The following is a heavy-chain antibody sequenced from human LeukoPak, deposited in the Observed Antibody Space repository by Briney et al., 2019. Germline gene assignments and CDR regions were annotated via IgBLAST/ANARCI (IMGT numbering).Heavy chain of an antibody. D-gene: IGHD2-2*01. J-gene: IGHJ5*02. CDR2: INPNSGGT. CDR3: ARGGGYCSSTSCSNWFDP. Sequence: ASVKVSCKASGYTFTGYYMHWVRQAPGQGLEWMGWINPNSGGTNYAQKFQGRVTMTRDTSISTAYMELSRLRSDDTAVYYCARGGGYCSSTSCSNWFDPWGQGTLVTVSS. CDR1: GYTFTGYY. V-gene: IGHV1-2*02.